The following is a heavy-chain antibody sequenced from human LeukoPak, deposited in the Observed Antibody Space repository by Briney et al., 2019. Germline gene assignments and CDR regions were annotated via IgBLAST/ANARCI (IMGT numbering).Heavy chain of an antibody. CDR1: GFTFPAYA. D-gene: IGHD3-16*01. CDR3: AKRGSGDYFDY. J-gene: IGHJ4*02. V-gene: IGHV3-23*01. Sequence: PGGSLRLSCAASGFTFPAYAMNSVREAPGKWLEWVSVISGTGGSTYYADSVKGRFTISRDNSKNTLNLQMNSLRAEDTAVYYCAKRGSGDYFDYWGQGTLVTVSS. CDR2: ISGTGGST.